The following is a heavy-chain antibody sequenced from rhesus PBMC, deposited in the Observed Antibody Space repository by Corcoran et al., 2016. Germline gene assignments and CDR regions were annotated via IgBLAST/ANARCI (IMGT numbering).Heavy chain of an antibody. Sequence: QVQLQESGPGLVKPSETLSLTCAVSGYSISSGYGWSWIRQPPGKGLEWIGYIGASSGSTNYNPSLKSQVTISKDTSKNQFSLKLSSVTAADTAVYCCAREWGFDYWGQGVLVTVSS. CDR2: IGASSGST. D-gene: IGHD7-45*01. CDR1: GYSISSGYG. V-gene: IGHV4-127*01. CDR3: AREWGFDY. J-gene: IGHJ4*01.